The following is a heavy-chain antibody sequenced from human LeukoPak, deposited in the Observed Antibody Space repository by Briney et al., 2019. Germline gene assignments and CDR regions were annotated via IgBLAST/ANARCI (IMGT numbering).Heavy chain of an antibody. CDR2: ISSSGSTI. D-gene: IGHD6-19*01. CDR1: GFTFSDYY. Sequence: GGSLRLSCAAAGFTFSDYYMSWIRQAPGKGLEWVSYISSSGSTIYYADSVKGRFTISRDNAKNSLYLQMNSLRAEDTAVYYCARDLSPSKSGWYPDYYGMDVWGQGTTVTVSS. J-gene: IGHJ6*02. CDR3: ARDLSPSKSGWYPDYYGMDV. V-gene: IGHV3-11*01.